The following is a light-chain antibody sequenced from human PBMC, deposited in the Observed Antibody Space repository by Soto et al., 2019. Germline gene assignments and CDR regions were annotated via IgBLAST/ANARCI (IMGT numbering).Light chain of an antibody. V-gene: IGKV1-5*03. CDR3: LQVDSYPWS. CDR2: KAS. Sequence: DIQMTQSPSSLSASVGDSVTITCRASQRISSRLSWYQQKPGKAPKLLIYKASSLESGVPSRFNGSGSGTEFTLTIRSLQPDDSATYYCLQVDSYPWSFGQGTKVDIK. J-gene: IGKJ1*01. CDR1: QRISSR.